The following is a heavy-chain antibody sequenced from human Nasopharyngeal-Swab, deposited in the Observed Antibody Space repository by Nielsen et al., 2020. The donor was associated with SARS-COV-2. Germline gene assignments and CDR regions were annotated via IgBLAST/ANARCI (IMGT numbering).Heavy chain of an antibody. CDR1: GYSFTSYW. CDR2: IYPGDSYT. J-gene: IGHJ4*02. V-gene: IGHV5-51*01. D-gene: IGHD2-2*01. Sequence: KVSCKGSGYSFTSYWIGWVRQMPGKGLEWMGIIYPGDSYTNYSPSFQGHVTISADKSISTAYLQWSSLKASDTAMYYCARHHCSSTSCYVDFDYWGQGTLVTVSS. CDR3: ARHHCSSTSCYVDFDY.